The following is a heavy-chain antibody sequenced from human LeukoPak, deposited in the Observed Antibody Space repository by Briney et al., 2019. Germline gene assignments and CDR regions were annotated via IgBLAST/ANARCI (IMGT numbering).Heavy chain of an antibody. CDR2: IIPIFGTA. J-gene: IGHJ4*02. CDR3: ARQNYYDSSGYYWDY. Sequence: ASVKVSCKASGGTFSSYAISWVRQAPGQGLEWMGGIIPIFGTANYAQKFQGRVTITADESTSTAYMELGSLRSEDTAVYYCARQNYYDSSGYYWDYWGQGTLVTVSS. V-gene: IGHV1-69*13. CDR1: GGTFSSYA. D-gene: IGHD3-22*01.